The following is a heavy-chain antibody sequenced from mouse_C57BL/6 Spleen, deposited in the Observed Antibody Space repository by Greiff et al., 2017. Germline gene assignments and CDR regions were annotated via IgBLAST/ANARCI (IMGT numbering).Heavy chain of an antibody. CDR1: GYTFTSYW. D-gene: IGHD1-1*02. J-gene: IGHJ4*01. Sequence: QVQLQQPGPELVKPGASVKLSCKASGYTFTSYWMHWVKQRPGQGLEWIGWIHPNSGSTNYNEKFKSKATMTVDKSSSTAYMRLSSLTSEDSAVYDVARSGGGSLYAMDYWGQGTSVTVSS. CDR3: ARSGGGSLYAMDY. V-gene: IGHV1-64*01. CDR2: IHPNSGST.